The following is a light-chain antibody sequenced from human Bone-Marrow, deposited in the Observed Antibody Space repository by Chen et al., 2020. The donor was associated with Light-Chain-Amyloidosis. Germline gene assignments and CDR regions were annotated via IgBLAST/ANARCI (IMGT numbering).Light chain of an antibody. J-gene: IGKJ4*01. CDR1: QTISSNY. CDR3: QQYGTSPLT. Sequence: IVLTQSPRTLSLSPGEGANLSCRASQTISSNYLTWYQQKFGQAPRLLIYGSSSRATGIPDRFTGSGSGTDFTLTINRLGPEDFAMYYCQQYGTSPLTFGGGTKVEIK. V-gene: IGKV3-20*01. CDR2: GSS.